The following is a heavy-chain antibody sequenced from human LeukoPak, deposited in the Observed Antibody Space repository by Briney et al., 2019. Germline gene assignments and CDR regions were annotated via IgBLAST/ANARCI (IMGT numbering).Heavy chain of an antibody. J-gene: IGHJ6*03. CDR1: GDSVSSNSAA. CDR2: TYYRYKWYN. Sequence: SQTLSLTCAISGDSVSSNSAAWNWIRQSPSRGLEWLGWTYYRYKWYNDYAVSVKSRITINPGTSKNRVSLQLNSVTPEDTAVYYCARGYSGYDYGYYYYYMDVWGKGTTVTVSS. CDR3: ARGYSGYDYGYYYYYMDV. V-gene: IGHV6-1*01. D-gene: IGHD5-12*01.